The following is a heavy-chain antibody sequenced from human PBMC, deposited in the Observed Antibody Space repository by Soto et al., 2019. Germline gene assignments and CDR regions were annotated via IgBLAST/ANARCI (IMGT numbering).Heavy chain of an antibody. CDR3: ARDEVPDVQNDAFDI. V-gene: IGHV1-46*04. J-gene: IGHJ3*02. Sequence: ASVKVSCKGCGYALTTHHMHWVRQAPGQGLEWMGMIDPSDGTTTYAQKLQGRVTMTRDTATSTVYMELSSLRSEDTAVYYCARDEVPDVQNDAFDIWGQGTMVTVSS. CDR1: GYALTTHH. CDR2: IDPSDGTT.